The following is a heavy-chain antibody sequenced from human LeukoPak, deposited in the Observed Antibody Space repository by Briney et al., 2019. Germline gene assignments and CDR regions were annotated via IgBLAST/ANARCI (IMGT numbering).Heavy chain of an antibody. D-gene: IGHD3-9*01. Sequence: VASVKVSCTASGYTFTSYGISWVRQAPGEGLEWMGWISAYNGNTNYAQKLQGRVTMTTDTSTSTAYMELRSLRSDDTAVYYCARDAGWLPNYYMDVWGKGTTVTISS. J-gene: IGHJ6*03. CDR2: ISAYNGNT. V-gene: IGHV1-18*01. CDR1: GYTFTSYG. CDR3: ARDAGWLPNYYMDV.